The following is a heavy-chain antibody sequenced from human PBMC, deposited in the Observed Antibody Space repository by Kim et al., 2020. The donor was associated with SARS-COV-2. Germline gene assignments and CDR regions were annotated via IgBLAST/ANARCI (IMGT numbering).Heavy chain of an antibody. CDR3: ARDLITGIYHY. D-gene: IGHD1-20*01. J-gene: IGHJ4*02. V-gene: IGHV1-46*01. CDR2: T. Sequence: TSYAQKFQGRVTMTRDTSTSTVYMELSSLRSEDTAVYYCARDLITGIYHYWGQGTLVTVSS.